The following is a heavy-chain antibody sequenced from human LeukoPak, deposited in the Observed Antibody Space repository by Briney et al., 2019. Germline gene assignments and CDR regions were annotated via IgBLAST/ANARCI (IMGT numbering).Heavy chain of an antibody. V-gene: IGHV4-34*01. CDR3: ASSNGLNWFDP. Sequence: SGTLSLTCAVYGGSFSGYYWSWIRQPPGKGLEGIGEINHSGSTNHNPSLKIRVTISVDTSKNQFSLKLSSVTAADTAVYYCASSNGLNWFDPWGQGTLVTVSS. CDR1: GGSFSGYY. CDR2: INHSGST. J-gene: IGHJ5*02.